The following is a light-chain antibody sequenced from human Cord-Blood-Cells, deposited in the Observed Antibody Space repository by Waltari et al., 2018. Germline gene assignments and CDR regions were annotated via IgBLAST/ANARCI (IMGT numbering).Light chain of an antibody. CDR3: SSYTSSSTVV. Sequence: QSALTQPAAVSGSPGQSITTPCTGTSRDVGGYNYVSWYQQHPGKAPKLIIYDVSNRPSGVSNRFSGSRSGNTASLTISGLQAEDEADYYCSSYTSSSTVVFGGGTKLTVL. J-gene: IGLJ2*01. CDR1: SRDVGGYNY. CDR2: DVS. V-gene: IGLV2-14*01.